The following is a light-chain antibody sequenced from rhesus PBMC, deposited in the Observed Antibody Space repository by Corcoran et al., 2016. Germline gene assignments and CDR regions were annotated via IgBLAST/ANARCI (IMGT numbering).Light chain of an antibody. V-gene: IGKV1-25*01. CDR3: QNYYNDPFT. J-gene: IGKJ3*01. CDR1: QGISND. Sequence: DIQMTQSPSSLSASVGDRVTITCRASQGISNDLAWYQQKPGEIPKLLIYEASRLQTGIPSRFSGSGSGTDFTLTISSLQSEDFATYYCQNYYNDPFTFGPGTKLEIK. CDR2: EAS.